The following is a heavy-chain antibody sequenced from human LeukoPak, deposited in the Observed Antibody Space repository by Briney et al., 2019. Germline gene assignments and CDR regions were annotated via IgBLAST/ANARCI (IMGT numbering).Heavy chain of an antibody. CDR2: ISSSSSYI. Sequence: GGSLRLSCAASGFTFSSYSMNWVRQAPGKGLEWVSSISSSSSYIYYADSVKGRFTISRDNAKNSLYLQMNSLRAEDTAVYYCATCSGGSCYFDYWGRGTLVTVSS. CDR3: ATCSGGSCYFDY. J-gene: IGHJ4*02. V-gene: IGHV3-21*01. CDR1: GFTFSSYS. D-gene: IGHD2-15*01.